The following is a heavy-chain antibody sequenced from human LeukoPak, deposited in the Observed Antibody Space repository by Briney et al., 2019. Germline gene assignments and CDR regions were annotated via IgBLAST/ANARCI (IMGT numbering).Heavy chain of an antibody. J-gene: IGHJ2*01. D-gene: IGHD7-27*01. Sequence: SETLSLTCTVSGGSISNYYWSWIRQPPGKGLEWIGYIYYSGSTNYNPSLKSRVTISIDTSKNQFSLNLSSVTAADTAVYYCAREGPGDRWDWHFDLWGRGTLVTVSS. CDR3: AREGPGDRWDWHFDL. V-gene: IGHV4-59*01. CDR1: GGSISNYY. CDR2: IYYSGST.